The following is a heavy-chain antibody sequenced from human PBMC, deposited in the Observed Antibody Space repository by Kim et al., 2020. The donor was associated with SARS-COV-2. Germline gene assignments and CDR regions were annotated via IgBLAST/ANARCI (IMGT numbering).Heavy chain of an antibody. D-gene: IGHD5-18*01. CDR3: ARAAFQLRGYSYGSLGY. CDR1: GFTFSSYA. Sequence: GGSLRLSCAASGFTFSSYAMHWVRQAPGKGLEWVAVISYDGSNKYYADSVKGRFTISRDNSKNTLYLQMNSLRAEDTAVYYCARAAFQLRGYSYGSLGYWGQGTLVTVSS. J-gene: IGHJ4*02. V-gene: IGHV3-30-3*01. CDR2: ISYDGSNK.